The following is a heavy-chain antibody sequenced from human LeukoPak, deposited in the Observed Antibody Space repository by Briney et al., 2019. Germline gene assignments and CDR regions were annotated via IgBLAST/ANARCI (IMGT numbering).Heavy chain of an antibody. CDR1: GFTFSSYA. V-gene: IGHV3-23*01. CDR3: AKDLDDILTGSRRGDDC. CDR2: ISGSGGST. D-gene: IGHD3-9*01. J-gene: IGHJ4*02. Sequence: GGSLRLSCAASGFTFSSYAMSWVRQAPGKGLEWVSAISGSGGSTYYGDSVKGRFTISRDNSKNTLYLQMNSLRAEDTAVYYCAKDLDDILTGSRRGDDCWGQGTLVTVSS.